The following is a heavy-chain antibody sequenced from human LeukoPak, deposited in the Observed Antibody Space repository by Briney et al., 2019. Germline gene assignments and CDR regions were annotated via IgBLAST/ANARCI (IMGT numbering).Heavy chain of an antibody. CDR3: AKGGGYYGSGSYSDYMDV. Sequence: GGSLRLSCAASGFTFSSYAMHWVRQAPGKGLEWVAVISCDGSNKYYADSVKGRFTISRDNSKNTLYLQMNSLRAEDTAVYYCAKGGGYYGSGSYSDYMDVWGKGTTVTVSS. CDR1: GFTFSSYA. CDR2: ISCDGSNK. D-gene: IGHD3-10*01. V-gene: IGHV3-30-3*01. J-gene: IGHJ6*03.